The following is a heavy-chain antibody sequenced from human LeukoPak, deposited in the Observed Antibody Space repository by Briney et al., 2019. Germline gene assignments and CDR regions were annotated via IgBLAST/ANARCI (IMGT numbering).Heavy chain of an antibody. J-gene: IGHJ4*02. Sequence: SETLSLTCTVSGGSISSYYWSWIRQPAGKGLEWIGRIYTSGSTNYNPSLKSRVTISIDTSKQQFSLKLSSVTAADTAVYYCARVRLVGYDILTGYYSFDHWGQGTLVTVSS. D-gene: IGHD3-9*01. CDR1: GGSISSYY. CDR3: ARVRLVGYDILTGYYSFDH. CDR2: IYTSGST. V-gene: IGHV4-4*07.